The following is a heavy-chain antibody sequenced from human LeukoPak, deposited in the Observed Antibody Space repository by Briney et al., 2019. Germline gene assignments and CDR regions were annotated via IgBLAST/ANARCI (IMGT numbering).Heavy chain of an antibody. Sequence: ASVKVSCKASGGTFSSYAISWVRQAPGQGLGWMGGIIPIFGTANYAQKFQGRVTITADESTSTAYMELSSLRSEDTAVYYCAGCPLRSIAVAGTFDYWGQGTLVTVSS. CDR2: IIPIFGTA. J-gene: IGHJ4*02. D-gene: IGHD6-19*01. V-gene: IGHV1-69*01. CDR3: AGCPLRSIAVAGTFDY. CDR1: GGTFSSYA.